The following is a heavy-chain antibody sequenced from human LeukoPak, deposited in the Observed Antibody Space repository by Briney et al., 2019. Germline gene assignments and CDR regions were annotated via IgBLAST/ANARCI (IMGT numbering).Heavy chain of an antibody. V-gene: IGHV4-4*08. CDR1: GGSISSYF. J-gene: IGHJ4*01. CDR3: AKASVSTAVLFDS. Sequence: SETLSLTCTVSGGSISSYFWNWIRQPPGQRLEWIGYMSNTGITKYNPSLKSRVTISADTSKNQFSLKLNSGTAADTAVYYCAKASVSTAVLFDSWGHGTLVAVSS. D-gene: IGHD5/OR15-5a*01. CDR2: MSNTGIT.